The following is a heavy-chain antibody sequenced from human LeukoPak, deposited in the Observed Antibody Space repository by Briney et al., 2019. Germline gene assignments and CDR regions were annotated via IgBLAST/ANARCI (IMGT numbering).Heavy chain of an antibody. V-gene: IGHV1-8*01. CDR3: ARLGYYGSGSHYTYYYMDV. CDR2: MKPNSGNT. J-gene: IGHJ6*03. CDR1: GYSFTSYD. Sequence: GASVKVSCKASGYSFTSYDINWVRQAPGQGREWMGWMKPNSGNTAYAQKFQGRVTLTRNTSISTVSMELSSLRSEDTAVYYCARLGYYGSGSHYTYYYMDVWGKGTTVTISS. D-gene: IGHD3-10*01.